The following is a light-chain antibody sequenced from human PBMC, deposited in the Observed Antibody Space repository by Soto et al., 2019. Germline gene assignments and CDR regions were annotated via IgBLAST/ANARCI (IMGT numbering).Light chain of an antibody. V-gene: IGKV3-11*01. CDR2: DAS. J-gene: IGKJ1*01. CDR3: QQRSNWPRT. CDR1: QSVSSY. Sequence: EIVLTQSPATLSLSPGERATLSCRASQSVSSYLAWYQQKPGQAPRLLLFDASNRATGIPARFSGSGSGTDFTLTIRSLEPEDFADYYCQQRSNWPRTFGQGTKVEIK.